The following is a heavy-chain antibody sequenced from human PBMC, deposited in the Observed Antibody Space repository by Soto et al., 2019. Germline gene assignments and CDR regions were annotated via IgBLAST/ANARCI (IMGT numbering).Heavy chain of an antibody. D-gene: IGHD3-22*01. Sequence: GGSLRLSCAASGFTVSSNYMSWVRQAPGKGLEWVSVIYSGGSTYYADSVKGRFTISRDNSKNTLYLQMNSLRAEDTAVYYCARDDYYDSSGYFKDVRGYYYGMDVWGQGTTVTVSS. V-gene: IGHV3-53*01. CDR2: IYSGGST. CDR1: GFTVSSNY. J-gene: IGHJ6*02. CDR3: ARDDYYDSSGYFKDVRGYYYGMDV.